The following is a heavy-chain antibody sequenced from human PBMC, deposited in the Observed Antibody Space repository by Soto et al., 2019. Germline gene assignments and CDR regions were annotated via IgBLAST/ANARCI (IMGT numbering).Heavy chain of an antibody. V-gene: IGHV1-18*01. D-gene: IGHD2-2*01. CDR3: VRGTPEDY. CDR2: ISAYNGNT. CDR1: GYSFTRYG. Sequence: EKVGCKACGYSFTRYGVSRVRRAPGQGLEWMGWISAYNGNTNYAQKRQGRDTMTTDTSTSTAYMELRSLRSDDTSVYYCVRGTPEDYWCQGTLVTVSS. J-gene: IGHJ4*02.